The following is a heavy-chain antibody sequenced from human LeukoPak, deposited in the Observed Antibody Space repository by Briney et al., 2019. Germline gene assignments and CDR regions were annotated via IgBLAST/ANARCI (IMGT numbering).Heavy chain of an antibody. CDR1: GYTFTGYY. Sequence: ASVTVSCKASGYTFTGYYMHWVRQAPGQGLEWMGWINPNSGGTNYAQKFQGRVTMTRDTSISTAYMELSKLRSDDTAVYYCARVPVWFGELSADYWGQGTLVTVSS. V-gene: IGHV1-2*02. J-gene: IGHJ4*02. D-gene: IGHD3-10*01. CDR3: ARVPVWFGELSADY. CDR2: INPNSGGT.